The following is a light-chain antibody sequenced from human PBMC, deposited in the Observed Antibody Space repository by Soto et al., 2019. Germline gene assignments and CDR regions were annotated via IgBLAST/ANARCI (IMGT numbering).Light chain of an antibody. J-gene: IGKJ1*01. CDR2: AAS. CDR1: QVIGSY. V-gene: IGKV1-27*01. Sequence: DIQMTQSPSSLSASVGDRVTITCRASQVIGSYLAWYQQKPGKVPKLLIYAASTLQSGVPSRFSGSGSGTDFTLTISSLQPEDFATYYCQQAHSLPRTFGQGTKVDIK. CDR3: QQAHSLPRT.